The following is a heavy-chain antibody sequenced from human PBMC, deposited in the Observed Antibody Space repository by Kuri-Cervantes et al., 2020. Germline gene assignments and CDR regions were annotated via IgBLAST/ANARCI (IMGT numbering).Heavy chain of an antibody. J-gene: IGHJ4*02. D-gene: IGHD4-17*01. CDR2: IYWDDDR. CDR1: GGSISSYYW. Sequence: TLSLTCTVSGGSISSYYWSWIRQPPGKALEWLALIYWDDDRRYSPSLKSRLTITKDTSKNQVVLTMTNMDPVDTATYYCAHSPYGDYGNYWGQGTLVTVSS. V-gene: IGHV2-5*08. CDR3: AHSPYGDYGNY.